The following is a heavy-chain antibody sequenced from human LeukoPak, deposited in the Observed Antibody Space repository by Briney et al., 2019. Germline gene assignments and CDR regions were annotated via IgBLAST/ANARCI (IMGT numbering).Heavy chain of an antibody. J-gene: IGHJ4*02. V-gene: IGHV3-30*02. CDR3: AVGIGWFDY. CDR1: GFTFSKYG. D-gene: IGHD6-19*01. CDR2: IRPDGSNT. Sequence: PGGSLRLSCAASGFTFSKYGMHWVRQAPGRGLGWVAFIRPDGSNTYYPDSVRGRFTISRDNSKNTLFLQMNSLRPEDTALYFCAVGIGWFDYWGQGTRVTVSS.